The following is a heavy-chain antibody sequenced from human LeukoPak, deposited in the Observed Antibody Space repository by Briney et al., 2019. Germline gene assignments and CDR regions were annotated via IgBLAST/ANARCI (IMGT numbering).Heavy chain of an antibody. Sequence: GASVKVSCKASGGTFSSYAISWVRQAPGQGLEWMGGIIPIFGTANYAQKFQGRVTITADESTSTAYMELSSLRSEDTAVYYCARSNGRTITMVRGNWFDPWGQGTLVTVSS. CDR1: GGTFSSYA. D-gene: IGHD3-10*01. V-gene: IGHV1-69*13. CDR2: IIPIFGTA. J-gene: IGHJ5*02. CDR3: ARSNGRTITMVRGNWFDP.